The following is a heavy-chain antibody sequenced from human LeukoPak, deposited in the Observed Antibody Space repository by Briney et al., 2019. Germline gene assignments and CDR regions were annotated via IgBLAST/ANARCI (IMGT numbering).Heavy chain of an antibody. D-gene: IGHD2/OR15-2a*01. CDR3: ARDFYDGFALDY. CDR2: ILSSSTYI. J-gene: IGHJ4*02. Sequence: GGYLRLSGAALGFTFNTYSMSGVRQAQGKGLKWGAFILSSSTYIYYTDSVKGRLTISRDNAKNSLYLQMNSLRAEDTAVYYGARDFYDGFALDYWGQGTLVTVSS. CDR1: GFTFNTYS. V-gene: IGHV3-21*01.